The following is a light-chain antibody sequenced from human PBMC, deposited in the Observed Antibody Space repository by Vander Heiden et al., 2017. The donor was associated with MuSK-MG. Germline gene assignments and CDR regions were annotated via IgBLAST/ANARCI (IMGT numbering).Light chain of an antibody. J-gene: IGKJ1*01. V-gene: IGKV3-15*01. CDR1: QSVRSN. Sequence: IMLTQSPATRSVSPREKATLSGRASQSVRSNLAWYQQKPGQAPRLLIKGASPSATGIPARFSGSGSGTEFTLTISSLQAEDSATYYCQQYHDLPQTFGQGTKVEIK. CDR3: QQYHDLPQT. CDR2: GAS.